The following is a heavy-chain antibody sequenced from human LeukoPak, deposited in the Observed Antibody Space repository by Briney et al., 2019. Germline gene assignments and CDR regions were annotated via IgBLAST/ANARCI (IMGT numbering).Heavy chain of an antibody. Sequence: SETLSLTCAVYGGSFSGYYWSWIRQPPGKGLEWIGEINHSGSTNYNPSLKSRVTISVDTSKNQFSLKLSSVTAADTAVYYCAREGGVAGPYYYYYYYMDVWGKGTTVTISS. J-gene: IGHJ6*03. CDR1: GGSFSGYY. D-gene: IGHD6-19*01. V-gene: IGHV4-34*01. CDR2: INHSGST. CDR3: AREGGVAGPYYYYYYYMDV.